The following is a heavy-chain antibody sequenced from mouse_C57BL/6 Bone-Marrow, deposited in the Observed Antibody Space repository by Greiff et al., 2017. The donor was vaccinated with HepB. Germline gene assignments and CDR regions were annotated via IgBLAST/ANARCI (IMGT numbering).Heavy chain of an antibody. D-gene: IGHD1-1*01. Sequence: EVQLQQSGPELVKPGASVKISCKASGYTFTDYYMNWVKQSHGKSLEWIGDINPNNGGTSYNQKFKGKATLTVDKSSSTAYMELRSLTSEDSAVYYCARGDYYGSSYAYAMDYWGQGTSVTVSS. CDR1: GYTFTDYY. CDR2: INPNNGGT. V-gene: IGHV1-26*01. CDR3: ARGDYYGSSYAYAMDY. J-gene: IGHJ4*01.